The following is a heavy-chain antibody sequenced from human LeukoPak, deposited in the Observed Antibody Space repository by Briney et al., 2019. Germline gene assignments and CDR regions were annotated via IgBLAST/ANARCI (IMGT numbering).Heavy chain of an antibody. V-gene: IGHV4-4*02. CDR2: IYHSGST. CDR3: ARSESSGWYGGRYSDY. CDR1: GGSISSNNW. J-gene: IGHJ4*02. Sequence: SGTLSLTCAVSGGSISSNNWWSWVRQPPGKGLEWIGEIYHSGSTNYNPSLKSRVTISVDKSKNQFSLKLSSVTAADTAVYYCARSESSGWYGGRYSDYWGQGTLVTVSS. D-gene: IGHD6-19*01.